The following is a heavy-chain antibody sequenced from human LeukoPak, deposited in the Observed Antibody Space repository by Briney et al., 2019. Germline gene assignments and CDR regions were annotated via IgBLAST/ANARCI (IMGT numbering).Heavy chain of an antibody. Sequence: PSETLSLTCTVSGGSISGYYWTWVRQPPGKGLEYIGYVYYTGTTDYNPSLRGRVIISVDTSKNQFSLKVNSVTAADTAVYYCARLLPNSLAGHSYNDHYMDVWGKGTTVAVSS. V-gene: IGHV4-59*01. D-gene: IGHD3-9*01. J-gene: IGHJ6*03. CDR1: GGSISGYY. CDR2: VYYTGTT. CDR3: ARLLPNSLAGHSYNDHYMDV.